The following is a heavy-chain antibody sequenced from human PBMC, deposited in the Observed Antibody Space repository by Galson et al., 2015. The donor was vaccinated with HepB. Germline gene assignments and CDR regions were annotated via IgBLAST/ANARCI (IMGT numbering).Heavy chain of an antibody. D-gene: IGHD6-13*01. J-gene: IGHJ4*02. V-gene: IGHV1-46*01. CDR2: INPSGGST. CDR3: ARAPFIRHSSWPNDY. Sequence: SVKVSCKASGYTFTSYYMHWVRQAPGQGLEWMGIINPSGGSTSYAQKFQGRVTMTRDTSTSTVYMELSSLRSEDTAVYYCARAPFIRHSSWPNDYRGQGTLVTVSS. CDR1: GYTFTSYY.